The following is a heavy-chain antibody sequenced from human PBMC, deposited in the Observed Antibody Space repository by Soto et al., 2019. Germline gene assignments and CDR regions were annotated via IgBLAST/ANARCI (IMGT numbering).Heavy chain of an antibody. D-gene: IGHD6-19*01. CDR1: GDSVSSKSSA. J-gene: IGHJ4*02. CDR2: TYYRSKWFS. CDR3: ARSSSRSGCDY. Sequence: SQPLSLPCAISGDSVSSKSSAWNWIRLSPSRGLEWLGRTYYRSKWFSGYALSVKSRITINPDTSKNQFSLQLNSVTPEDTAVYYCARSSSRSGCDYWGQGTLVNVSA. V-gene: IGHV6-1*01.